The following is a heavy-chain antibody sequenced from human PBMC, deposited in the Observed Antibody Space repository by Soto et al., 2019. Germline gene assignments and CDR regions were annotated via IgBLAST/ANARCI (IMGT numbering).Heavy chain of an antibody. V-gene: IGHV4-39*07. J-gene: IGHJ4*02. Sequence: SETLSLTCTVSGGSITSSNYYWGWIRQSPGKGLEWIGSVSYSGSTDYNPSLKSRVTISADTSKNQFSLKLSSVTAADTAVYYCARDLDSYGMDGWGQGTLVTVSS. CDR1: GGSITSSNYY. D-gene: IGHD5-18*01. CDR3: ARDLDSYGMDG. CDR2: VSYSGST.